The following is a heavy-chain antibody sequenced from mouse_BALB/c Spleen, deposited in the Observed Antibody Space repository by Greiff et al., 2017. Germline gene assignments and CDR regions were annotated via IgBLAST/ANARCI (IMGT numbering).Heavy chain of an antibody. CDR1: GFTFSDYY. Sequence: VQLKESGGGLVKPGGSLKLSCAASGFTFSDYYMYWVRQTPEKRLEWVATISDGGSYTYYPDSVKGRFTISRDNAKNNLYLQMSSLKSEDTAMYYCARGRVYAMDYWGQGTSVTVSS. CDR3: ARGRVYAMDY. CDR2: ISDGGSYT. V-gene: IGHV5-4*02. J-gene: IGHJ4*01.